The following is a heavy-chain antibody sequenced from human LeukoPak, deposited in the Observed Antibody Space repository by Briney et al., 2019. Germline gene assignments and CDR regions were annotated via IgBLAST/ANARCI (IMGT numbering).Heavy chain of an antibody. D-gene: IGHD3-3*01. CDR1: GYTFTSYD. CDR3: ARGSHYDFWSGYSASSSYYFDY. Sequence: ASVKVSCKASGYTFTSYDINWVRQATGQGLEWMGWMNPNSGNTGYAQKFQGRVTMTRNTSISTAYMELSSLRSEDTAVYYCARGSHYDFWSGYSASSSYYFDYWGQGTLVTVSS. V-gene: IGHV1-8*01. CDR2: MNPNSGNT. J-gene: IGHJ4*02.